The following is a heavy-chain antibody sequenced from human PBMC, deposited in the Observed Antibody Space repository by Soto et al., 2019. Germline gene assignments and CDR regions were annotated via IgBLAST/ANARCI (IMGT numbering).Heavy chain of an antibody. V-gene: IGHV4-31*03. CDR1: GGSISSGGYY. J-gene: IGHJ2*01. D-gene: IGHD6-13*01. CDR3: ARGHEPYSADWHFDL. CDR2: IYYSGST. Sequence: NPSETLSLTCTVSGGSISSGGYYWSWIRQHPGKGLEWIGYIYYSGSTYYNPSLKSRVTISVDTSKNQFSLKLSSVTAADTAVYYCARGHEPYSADWHFDLWGRGNLVTVSS.